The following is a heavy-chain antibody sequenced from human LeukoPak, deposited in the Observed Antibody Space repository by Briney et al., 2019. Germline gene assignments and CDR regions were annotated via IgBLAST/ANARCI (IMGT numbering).Heavy chain of an antibody. Sequence: AGGSLRLSCAASGFTFTSHAMNWVRQAPGKGLTWVSGISGDGGTTDYADSVKGRFTISRDNSKNTLYLQMNSLRAEDTAVYYCARESITMIVVVMNGPTYNWFDPWGQGTLVTVSS. D-gene: IGHD3-22*01. J-gene: IGHJ5*02. CDR3: ARESITMIVVVMNGPTYNWFDP. CDR1: GFTFTSHA. V-gene: IGHV3-23*01. CDR2: ISGDGGTT.